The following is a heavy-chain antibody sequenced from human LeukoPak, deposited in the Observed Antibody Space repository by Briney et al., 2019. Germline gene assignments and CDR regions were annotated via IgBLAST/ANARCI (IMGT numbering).Heavy chain of an antibody. J-gene: IGHJ3*02. CDR3: ARDPRYYDSSGYYQAGSFFDI. CDR2: ISYDGSNK. CDR1: GFTFSSYG. V-gene: IGHV3-30*03. D-gene: IGHD3-22*01. Sequence: GRSLRLSCAASGFTFSSYGMHWVRQAPGKGLEWVAVISYDGSNKYYADSVKGRFTISRDNSKNTLYLQMNSLRAEDTAVYYCARDPRYYDSSGYYQAGSFFDIWGQGTMVTVSS.